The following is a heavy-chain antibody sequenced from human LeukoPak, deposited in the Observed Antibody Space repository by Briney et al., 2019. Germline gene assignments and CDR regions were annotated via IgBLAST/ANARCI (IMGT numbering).Heavy chain of an antibody. CDR3: ARGSTAVFDY. CDR1: GGSISSYY. V-gene: IGHV4-34*01. J-gene: IGHJ4*02. Sequence: SETLSLTCTVSGGSISSYYWSWIRQPPGKGLEWIGEINHSGSTNYNPSLKSRVTISVDTSKNQFSLKLSSVTAADTAVYYCARGSTAVFDYWGQGTLVTVSS. CDR2: INHSGST. D-gene: IGHD5-18*01.